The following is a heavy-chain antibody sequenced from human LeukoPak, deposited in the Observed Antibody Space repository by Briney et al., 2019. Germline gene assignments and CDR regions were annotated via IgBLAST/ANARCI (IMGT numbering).Heavy chain of an antibody. J-gene: IGHJ4*02. Sequence: PSETLSFTCAVYGGSFSGYYWSWIRQPPGKGLEWIGEINHSGSTNYNPSLKSRVTISVDTSKNQFSLKLSSVTAADTAVYYCAYSRGIQLWFPFWGQGTLVTVSS. CDR3: AYSRGIQLWFPF. CDR1: GGSFSGYY. D-gene: IGHD5-18*01. V-gene: IGHV4-34*01. CDR2: INHSGST.